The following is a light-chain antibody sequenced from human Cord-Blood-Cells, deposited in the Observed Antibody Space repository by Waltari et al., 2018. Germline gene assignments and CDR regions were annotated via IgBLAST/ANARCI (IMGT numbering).Light chain of an antibody. CDR2: GAS. CDR3: QQYGSSLTWT. CDR1: QSVSSSY. Sequence: EIVLTQSPGTLSLSPGDRATLPCRASQSVSSSYLAWYQQKPGQAPRLLIYGASSRATGIPDRFSGSGSGTDFTLTISRLEPEDFAVYYCQQYGSSLTWTFGQGTKVEIK. V-gene: IGKV3-20*01. J-gene: IGKJ1*01.